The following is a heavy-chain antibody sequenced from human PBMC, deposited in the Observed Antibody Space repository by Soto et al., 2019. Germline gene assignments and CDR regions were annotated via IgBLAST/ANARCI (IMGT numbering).Heavy chain of an antibody. Sequence: SGPTLVNPTQTLTLTCTFSGFSLSTNGMCVSWIRQPPGKALEWLALIDLDDDKYYSTSLKTRLTISKDTSKNQVVLTMTNMDPVDTATYYCALMSYSSGYYYGMDVWGQGTTVTVSS. CDR2: IDLDDDK. CDR3: ALMSYSSGYYYGMDV. J-gene: IGHJ6*02. CDR1: GFSLSTNGMC. D-gene: IGHD6-19*01. V-gene: IGHV2-70*01.